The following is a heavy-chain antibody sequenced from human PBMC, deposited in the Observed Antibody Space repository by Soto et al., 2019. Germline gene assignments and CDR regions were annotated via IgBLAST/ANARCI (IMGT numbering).Heavy chain of an antibody. D-gene: IGHD3-22*01. Sequence: GSLRLSCAASGFTFSSFAMSWVRQAPGKGLDWVSTISGSGGSTYSADSVKGRFTISRDNAKNSLYLQMNSLRAEDTAVYYCARARYFDYYDSSGYPDYWGQGTQVTVSS. CDR3: ARARYFDYYDSSGYPDY. CDR2: ISGSGGST. CDR1: GFTFSSFA. J-gene: IGHJ4*02. V-gene: IGHV3-23*01.